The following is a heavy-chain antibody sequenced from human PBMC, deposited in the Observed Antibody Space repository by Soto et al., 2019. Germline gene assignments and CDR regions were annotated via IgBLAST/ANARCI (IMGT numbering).Heavy chain of an antibody. J-gene: IGHJ4*02. CDR2: VSHDGTKE. Sequence: GGSLRLSCAASDFVFYDYPIHWVRQAPGKGLEWVAVVSHDGTKEYYSDAVKGRFSISRDNSNNTAFLQMNSLRAEDTAIDYGARESTITHFDHWGQGTLGTVSS. CDR3: ARESTITHFDH. CDR1: DFVFYDYP. D-gene: IGHD5-12*01. V-gene: IGHV3-30-3*01.